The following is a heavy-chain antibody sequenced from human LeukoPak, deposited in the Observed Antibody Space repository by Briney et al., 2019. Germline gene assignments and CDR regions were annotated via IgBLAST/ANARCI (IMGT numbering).Heavy chain of an antibody. CDR1: GFTFSSYS. Sequence: GGSLRLSCAASGFTFSSYSMNWVRQAPGKGLEWVSSISSSSSYIYYADPVKGRFTISRDNAKNSLYLQMNSLRAEDTAVYYCARDGGSGWLYYYYGMDVWGQGTTVTVSS. V-gene: IGHV3-21*01. J-gene: IGHJ6*02. CDR3: ARDGGSGWLYYYYGMDV. CDR2: ISSSSSYI. D-gene: IGHD6-19*01.